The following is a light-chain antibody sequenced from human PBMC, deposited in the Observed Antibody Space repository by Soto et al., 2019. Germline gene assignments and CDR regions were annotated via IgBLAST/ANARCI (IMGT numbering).Light chain of an antibody. CDR3: QQRSNWPPVLT. CDR1: QSVSSY. J-gene: IGKJ4*01. CDR2: DAS. Sequence: EIVLTQSPATLSLSPGERATLSCRASQSVSSYLAWYQQKPGQAPRLLIYDASNRATGIPARFSGGGSGTDFTLTISSLEPEDFAVYYSQQRSNWPPVLTFGGGTKVEIK. V-gene: IGKV3-11*01.